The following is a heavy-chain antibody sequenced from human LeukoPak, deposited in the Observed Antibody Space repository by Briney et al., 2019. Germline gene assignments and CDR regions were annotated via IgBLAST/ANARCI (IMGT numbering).Heavy chain of an antibody. CDR2: IYTGGST. J-gene: IGHJ4*02. CDR1: GFPVSTNY. Sequence: PGGSLRLSCAVSGFPVSTNYMNWVRQAPGKGLEWVSVIYTGGSTYYGDSVKGRFTISRDNSKNTLYLQIKSLRVEDTALYYCAKDRGFATAYPSFDYWGRGTLVTVSS. CDR3: AKDRGFATAYPSFDY. V-gene: IGHV3-53*01.